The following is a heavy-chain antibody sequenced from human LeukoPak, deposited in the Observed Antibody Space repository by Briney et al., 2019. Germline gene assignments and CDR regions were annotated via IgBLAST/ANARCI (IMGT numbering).Heavy chain of an antibody. CDR2: INPNSGDT. Sequence: ASVKESCKASGYTFTGYYVHWVRQAPGQGLEWMGWINPNSGDTNYAQKFQGRVTMTSDTSVSTAYMELSSLTSDDTAVYYCARVNAYHFDYWGQGTLVAVSS. J-gene: IGHJ4*02. V-gene: IGHV1-2*02. CDR3: ARVNAYHFDY. D-gene: IGHD2-2*01. CDR1: GYTFTGYY.